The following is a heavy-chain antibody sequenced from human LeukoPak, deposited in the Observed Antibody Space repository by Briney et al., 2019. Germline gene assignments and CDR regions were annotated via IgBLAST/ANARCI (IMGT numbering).Heavy chain of an antibody. V-gene: IGHV4-61*01. J-gene: IGHJ4*02. CDR1: GYSISSGYY. Sequence: PSETLSLTCAVSGYSISSGYYWSWIRQPPGKGLEWIGYIYYSGSTNYNPSLKSRVTISVDTSKNQFSLKLTSVTAADTAVYYCARVGGASSSDYWGQGTLVTVSS. D-gene: IGHD6-6*01. CDR3: ARVGGASSSDY. CDR2: IYYSGST.